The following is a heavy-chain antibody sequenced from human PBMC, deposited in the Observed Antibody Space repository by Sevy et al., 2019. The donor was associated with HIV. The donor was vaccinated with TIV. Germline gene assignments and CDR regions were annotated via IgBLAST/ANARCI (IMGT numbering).Heavy chain of an antibody. CDR1: GFPLRKYS. Sequence: GGSLRLYCAASGFPLRKYSMNWVRQAPGKGLEWVSLISRNSTYIYYSDSVKGRFTISRDNAENSLFLQMNSLRAEDTAVYYCVRESSCLSWGQGTLVTVSS. J-gene: IGHJ4*02. CDR3: VRESSCLS. D-gene: IGHD6-19*01. CDR2: ISRNSTYI. V-gene: IGHV3-21*01.